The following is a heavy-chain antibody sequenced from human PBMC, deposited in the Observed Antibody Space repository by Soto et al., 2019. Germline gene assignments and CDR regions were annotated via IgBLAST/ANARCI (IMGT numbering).Heavy chain of an antibody. D-gene: IGHD6-13*01. CDR2: ISSSGSTI. V-gene: IGHV3-11*01. J-gene: IGHJ6*03. Sequence: GGSLRLSCAASGFTFSDYYMSWIRQAPGKGLEWVSYISSSGSTIYYADSVKGRFTISRDNAKNSLYLQMNSLRAEDTAVYYCAREAWYYSSYYYYMDVWGKGTTVTVSS. CDR1: GFTFSDYY. CDR3: AREAWYYSSYYYYMDV.